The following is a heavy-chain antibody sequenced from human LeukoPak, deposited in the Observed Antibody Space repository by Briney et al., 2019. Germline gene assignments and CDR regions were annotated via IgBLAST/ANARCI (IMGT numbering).Heavy chain of an antibody. CDR3: AREGGLIDSSGCLDY. CDR1: GYTFTSYG. D-gene: IGHD3-22*01. Sequence: ASVKVSCKASGYTFTSYGISWVRQAPGQGLEWMGWISAYNGNTNYAQKLQGRVTMTTDTSTSTAYMELRSLRSDDTAVYYCAREGGLIDSSGCLDYWGQGTLVTVSS. J-gene: IGHJ4*02. CDR2: ISAYNGNT. V-gene: IGHV1-18*01.